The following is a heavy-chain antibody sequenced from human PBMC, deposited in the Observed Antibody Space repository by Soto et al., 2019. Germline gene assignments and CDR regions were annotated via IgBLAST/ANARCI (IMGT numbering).Heavy chain of an antibody. Sequence: EVQLLESGGGLAQPGGSLRLSCAASGFTFSSYAMSWVRQAPGKGLEWVSAISGSGGSTYYADSVKGRFTISRDNSKNTLYLQMNSLRAEDTAVYYCAKDLRYSYGSYPFDYWGQGTLVTVSS. CDR1: GFTFSSYA. CDR2: ISGSGGST. V-gene: IGHV3-23*01. D-gene: IGHD5-18*01. CDR3: AKDLRYSYGSYPFDY. J-gene: IGHJ4*02.